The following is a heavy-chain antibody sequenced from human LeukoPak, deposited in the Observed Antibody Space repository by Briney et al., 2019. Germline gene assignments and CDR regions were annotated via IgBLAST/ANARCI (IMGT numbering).Heavy chain of an antibody. Sequence: GGSLRPSCTASGFTFGDYAMSWFRQAPGKGLEWVGFIRSKAFGVTTEYAASVKGRFIILRDDFKNIAYLQMNSLKTEDTAVYYCSRDRYYDSSGPSVTPEFWGQGTLVTVSS. CDR2: IRSKAFGVTT. CDR1: GFTFGDYA. CDR3: SRDRYYDSSGPSVTPEF. V-gene: IGHV3-49*03. D-gene: IGHD3-22*01. J-gene: IGHJ4*02.